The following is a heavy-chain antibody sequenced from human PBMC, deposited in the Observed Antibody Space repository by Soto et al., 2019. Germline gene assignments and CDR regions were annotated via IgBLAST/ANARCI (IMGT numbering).Heavy chain of an antibody. Sequence: QVQLVQSGAELKKPGASVKVSCKASGYTFTSYEINWVRQATGQGLEWMGWMNPNSGNTGYAQNFQGRVTMTSTTSISTAYMELSSLRSEDTAVYYCARGVYCSNTSCYEFDWFDPWGQGTLVTVSS. D-gene: IGHD2-2*01. CDR2: MNPNSGNT. CDR3: ARGVYCSNTSCYEFDWFDP. J-gene: IGHJ5*02. CDR1: GYTFTSYE. V-gene: IGHV1-8*01.